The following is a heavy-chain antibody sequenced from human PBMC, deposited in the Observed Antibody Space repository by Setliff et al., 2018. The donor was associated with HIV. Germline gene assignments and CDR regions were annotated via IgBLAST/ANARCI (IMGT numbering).Heavy chain of an antibody. Sequence: PSETLSLTCTVYGESVSGYYWTWIRQHPGKGLEWIGYISDSGSTYYNPSLTSRVTISVDSSKNQFFLKLTSVTAADTAMYYCARVSQDLLGAFDIWGQGTMVTVSS. CDR3: ARVSQDLLGAFDI. V-gene: IGHV4-31*03. CDR1: GESVSGYY. J-gene: IGHJ3*02. D-gene: IGHD7-27*01. CDR2: ISDSGST.